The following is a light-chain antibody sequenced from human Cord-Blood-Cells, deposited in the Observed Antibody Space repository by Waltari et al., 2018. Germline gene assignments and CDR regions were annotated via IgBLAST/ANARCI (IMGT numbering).Light chain of an antibody. V-gene: IGLV3-21*03. Sequence: SYVLPQPPSVSVAPRKTATITCGGTNIGRKSVHWYQQKPGQAPVLVVYDDSDRPSGIPERFSGSNSGNTATLTISRVEAGDEADDYCQVWDSSSDREVFGGGTKLTVL. CDR3: QVWDSSSDREV. CDR2: DDS. CDR1: NIGRKS. J-gene: IGLJ3*02.